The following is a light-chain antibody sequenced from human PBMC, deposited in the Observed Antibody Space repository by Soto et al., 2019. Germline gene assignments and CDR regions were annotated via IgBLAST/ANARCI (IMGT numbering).Light chain of an antibody. CDR3: QSYYSTLSDRYV. CDR1: SSNIGAGYD. CDR2: GNI. Sequence: QSVLTQPPSVSGAPGQRVTISCTGSSSNIGAGYDVHWYQQRPGTGPKLLIFGNINRPSGVPDRFSGSKSGTSASLAITGLQAEDEGDYYCQSYYSTLSDRYVFGTGTKLTVL. J-gene: IGLJ1*01. V-gene: IGLV1-40*01.